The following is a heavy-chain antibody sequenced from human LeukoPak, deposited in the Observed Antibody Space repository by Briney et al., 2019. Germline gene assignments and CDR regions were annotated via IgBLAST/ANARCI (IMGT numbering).Heavy chain of an antibody. Sequence: GGSLRLSCAASGFTFSRYSMNWVRQAPGKGLEWVSSISSSSSYIYYADSVKGRFTISRDNAKNSLYLQMNSLRAEDTAVYYCARADLDSSYYYYYYMDVWGKGTTVTVSS. V-gene: IGHV3-21*01. CDR1: GFTFSRYS. D-gene: IGHD3-22*01. J-gene: IGHJ6*03. CDR2: ISSSSSYI. CDR3: ARADLDSSYYYYYYMDV.